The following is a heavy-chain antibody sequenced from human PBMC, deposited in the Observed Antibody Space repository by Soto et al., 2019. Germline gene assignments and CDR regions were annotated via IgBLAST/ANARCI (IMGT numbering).Heavy chain of an antibody. CDR2: ISXXXXXI. J-gene: IGHJ3*02. Sequence: GGSLRLSCAASGFTFRDYYMTWIRQAPGKGLEXVSXISXXXXXIXXPDSMKGRFTISRDNAKKSLYLQMSSLRAEDTGVYYCARAYSDAFDIWGQGTMVTVSS. CDR3: ARAYSDAFDI. CDR1: GFTFRDYY. D-gene: IGHD2-15*01. V-gene: IGHV3-11*01.